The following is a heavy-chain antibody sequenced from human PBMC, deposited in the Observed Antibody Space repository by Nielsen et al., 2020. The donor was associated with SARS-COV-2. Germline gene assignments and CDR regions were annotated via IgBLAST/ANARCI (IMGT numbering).Heavy chain of an antibody. V-gene: IGHV4-59*13. Sequence: SETLSLTCTVSGGAISSYYWTWIRQPLEKGLEWIAYIYDSGNTNYNPSLKSRVTISVDTSRNQFSLKLTSVTAADTAVYYCARGSDEGLALWGQGTLVTVSS. CDR1: GGAISSYY. CDR2: IYDSGNT. CDR3: ARGSDEGLAL. D-gene: IGHD3-3*01. J-gene: IGHJ4*02.